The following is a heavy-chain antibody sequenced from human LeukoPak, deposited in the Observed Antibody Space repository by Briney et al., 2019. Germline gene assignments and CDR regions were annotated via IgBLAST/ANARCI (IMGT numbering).Heavy chain of an antibody. Sequence: SETLSLTCTVSGGSISSYYWSWIRQPPGKGLEWIGYIYYSGSTNYNPSLKSRVTISVDTSKNQFSLKLSSVTAADTAVYYCARAVGATLLWFDPWGQGTLVTVSS. CDR1: GGSISSYY. CDR3: ARAVGATLLWFDP. J-gene: IGHJ5*02. V-gene: IGHV4-59*08. D-gene: IGHD1-26*01. CDR2: IYYSGST.